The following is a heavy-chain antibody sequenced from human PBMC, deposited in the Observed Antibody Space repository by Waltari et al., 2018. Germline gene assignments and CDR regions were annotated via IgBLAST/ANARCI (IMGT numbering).Heavy chain of an antibody. Sequence: EVQLVESGGGLVQPGGSLRLSCVASGFPFVAHYMDWVRQAPGKGLEWVSRTKNKANSHITDYAASVKGRFIGSRDDSKNSLYLQMNNLKTEDTAVYYCARDTAAALDSWGQGTLVTVSS. D-gene: IGHD2-2*01. J-gene: IGHJ4*02. V-gene: IGHV3-72*01. CDR3: ARDTAAALDS. CDR1: GFPFVAHY. CDR2: TKNKANSHIT.